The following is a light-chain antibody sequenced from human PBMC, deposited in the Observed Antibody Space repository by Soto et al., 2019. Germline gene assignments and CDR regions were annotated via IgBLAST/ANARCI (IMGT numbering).Light chain of an antibody. CDR1: SSDVGGYNY. J-gene: IGLJ3*02. CDR3: SSYTSSSTRV. Sequence: SALTQPASVPGSPGQSIAISCTGTSSDVGGYNYVSWYQQYPGKSPKLMIYDVSNRPSGVSNRFSGSKSGNTASLTISGLQAEDGADYYCSSYTSSSTRVFGGGTELTVL. CDR2: DVS. V-gene: IGLV2-14*03.